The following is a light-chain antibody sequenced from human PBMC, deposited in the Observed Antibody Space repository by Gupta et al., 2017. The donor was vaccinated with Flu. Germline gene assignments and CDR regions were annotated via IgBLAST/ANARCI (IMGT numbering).Light chain of an antibody. CDR3: YSTDSSGRGV. CDR1: AVRKRF. Sequence: PGKMSRTISSGDAVRKRFAYGDQHKAVQAPLLVIYEESKRSAEIPERFSASSAGTMATVTVSGAKVEDEADYYCYSTDSSGRGVFGGGTKLTV. J-gene: IGLJ3*02. CDR2: EES. V-gene: IGLV3-10*01.